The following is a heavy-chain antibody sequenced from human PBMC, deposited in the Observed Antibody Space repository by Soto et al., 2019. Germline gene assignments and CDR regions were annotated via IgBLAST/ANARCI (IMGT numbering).Heavy chain of an antibody. CDR1: GFTFRSYW. CDR3: AREPGTGYYYYYSMDV. V-gene: IGHV3-74*01. D-gene: IGHD1-1*01. Sequence: GSLRLSCAASGFTFRSYWMHWVRQAPGHGLVWVSRITSDGMRTSYADSVKGRFTLSRDNAKNTLFLQMNSLRAEDTAVYYCAREPGTGYYYYYSMDVWGQATTVTVAS. CDR2: ITSDGMRT. J-gene: IGHJ6*02.